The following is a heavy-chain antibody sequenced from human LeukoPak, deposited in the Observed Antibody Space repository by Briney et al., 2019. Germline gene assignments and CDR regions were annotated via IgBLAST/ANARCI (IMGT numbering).Heavy chain of an antibody. CDR3: ARVAAEVVGLPGAIGFGWLRRDYYYMDV. CDR1: GFTFSSYA. CDR2: IHKSAIT. D-gene: IGHD2-2*02. V-gene: IGHV3-53*01. J-gene: IGHJ6*03. Sequence: GGSLRLSCAASGFTFSSYAMSWVRQAPGKGLEWVSVIHKSAITYYADTVKGRFTISRDNSKNMLYLQMNSLRAEDTAVYYCARVAAEVVGLPGAIGFGWLRRDYYYMDVWGKGTTVTVSS.